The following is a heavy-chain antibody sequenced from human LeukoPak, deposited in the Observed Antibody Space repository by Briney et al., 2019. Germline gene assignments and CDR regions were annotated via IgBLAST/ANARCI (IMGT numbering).Heavy chain of an antibody. Sequence: PSETLSLTCTVSGGSISSSIYYWGWIRQPPGKGLEWIGSIYYSESPYYNPSLKSRVTISVDTSKNQFSLKLSSVTAADTAMYYCARDSSDGNYFDYWGQGTLVTVSS. CDR2: IYYSESP. J-gene: IGHJ4*02. V-gene: IGHV4-39*07. CDR3: ARDSSDGNYFDY. CDR1: GGSISSSIYY.